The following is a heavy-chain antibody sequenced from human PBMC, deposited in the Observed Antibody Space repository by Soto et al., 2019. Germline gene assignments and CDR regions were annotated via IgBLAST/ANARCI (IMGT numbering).Heavy chain of an antibody. V-gene: IGHV4-31*02. Sequence: QVQLQESGPGLVKPSQTLSLTCSVSGASTVSHYHWTWIRQPPGKGLAWMGYIYNSGTTFYNPSLTSRLSISMDTSGNQFSLELRSVTAADTAVYYCALALGPTTGLDYWGQGTLVTVSS. CDR2: IYNSGTT. D-gene: IGHD1-26*01. CDR3: ALALGPTTGLDY. CDR1: GASTVSHYH. J-gene: IGHJ4*02.